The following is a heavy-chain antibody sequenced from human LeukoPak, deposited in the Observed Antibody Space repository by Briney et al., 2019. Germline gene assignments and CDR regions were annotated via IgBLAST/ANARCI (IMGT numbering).Heavy chain of an antibody. CDR1: GFTFSSYV. V-gene: IGHV3-23*01. CDR3: AKGQMVRGVTTSYYMDA. D-gene: IGHD3-10*01. J-gene: IGHJ6*03. Sequence: SGGSLRLSCAASGFTFSSYVMSWVRQAPGKGLEWVSAIGGYSLTVYNAQSLKGRFTVSRDNSKNTLYLQVTDLRVDDTAVYYCAKGQMVRGVTTSYYMDAWGKGTRATVSS. CDR2: IGGYSLTV.